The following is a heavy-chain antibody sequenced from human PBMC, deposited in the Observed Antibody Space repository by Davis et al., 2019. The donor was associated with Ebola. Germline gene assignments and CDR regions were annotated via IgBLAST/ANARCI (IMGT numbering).Heavy chain of an antibody. CDR3: ARDGALVVYRMAGMDV. CDR2: ISAYNGNT. J-gene: IGHJ6*02. Sequence: ASVKVSCKASGYTFTSYGISWVRQAPGQGLEWMGWISAYNGNTNYAQKLQGRVTMTTDTSTSTVYMELSSLRSEDTAVYYCARDGALVVYRMAGMDVWGQGTTVTVSS. D-gene: IGHD2-8*02. CDR1: GYTFTSYG. V-gene: IGHV1-18*01.